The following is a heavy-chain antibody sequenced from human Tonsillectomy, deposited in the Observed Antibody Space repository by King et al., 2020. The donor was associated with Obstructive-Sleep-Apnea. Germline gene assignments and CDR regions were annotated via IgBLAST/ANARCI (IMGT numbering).Heavy chain of an antibody. V-gene: IGHV4-59*01. J-gene: IGHJ4*02. CDR3: AGRGSSGQADY. CDR1: GGSISSYY. CDR2: IYYSGST. D-gene: IGHD3-22*01. Sequence: HVQLQESGPGLVKPSETLSLTCTVSGGSISSYYWSWIRQPPGKGLEWIGYIYYSGSTNYNPPLKSRVTISVDTSKNQFSLKLSSVTAADPAGYYCAGRGSSGQADYWGQGTLVTVSS.